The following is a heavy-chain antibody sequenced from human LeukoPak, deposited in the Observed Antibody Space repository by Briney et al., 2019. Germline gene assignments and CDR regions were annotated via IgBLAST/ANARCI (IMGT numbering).Heavy chain of an antibody. V-gene: IGHV3-74*01. D-gene: IGHD6-13*01. CDR3: ARGDQGSSWIVY. CDR1: GFTSSSYW. CDR2: INTDGSST. J-gene: IGHJ4*02. Sequence: PGGSLRLSCAASGFTSSSYWMHWVRQAPGEGLVWVSRINTDGSSTTYADSVKGRFTISRDNAENTLYLQMSSLRAEDTAVYYCARGDQGSSWIVYWGQGTLVTVSS.